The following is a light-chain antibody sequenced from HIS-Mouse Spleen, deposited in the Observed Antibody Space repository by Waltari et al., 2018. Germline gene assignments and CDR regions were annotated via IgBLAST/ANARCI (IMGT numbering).Light chain of an antibody. CDR3: SSYAGSNNFEV. Sequence: QSALTQPPSASGSPGPSVTISCPGTSSDVGGYNYVSWYQQHPGKAPKLMIYEVSKRPSGVPDRFSGSKSGNTASLTVSGLQAEDEADYDCSSYAGSNNFEVFGGGTKLTVL. CDR2: EVS. V-gene: IGLV2-8*01. CDR1: SSDVGGYNY. J-gene: IGLJ3*02.